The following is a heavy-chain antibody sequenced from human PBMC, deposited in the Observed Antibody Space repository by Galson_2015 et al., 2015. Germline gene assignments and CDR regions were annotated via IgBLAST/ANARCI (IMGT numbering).Heavy chain of an antibody. Sequence: SLRLSCAASGFTFSSYGMHWVRQAPGKGLEWVAVIWYDGRNKYYADSVKGRFTISRDNSKNTLYLQMNSLRAEDTAVYYCARGIIEMATTTYVDYWGQRTLVTVSS. CDR1: GFTFSSYG. CDR2: IWYDGRNK. J-gene: IGHJ4*02. V-gene: IGHV3-33*01. D-gene: IGHD5-24*01. CDR3: ARGIIEMATTTYVDY.